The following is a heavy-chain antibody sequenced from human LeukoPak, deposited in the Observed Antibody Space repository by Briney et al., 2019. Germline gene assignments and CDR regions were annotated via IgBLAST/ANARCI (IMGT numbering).Heavy chain of an antibody. CDR2: IYYSRTT. Sequence: SETLSLTCSVSGDFISHGGYYWHWIRGHRGKGLEWIGRIYYSRTTFYNPYLKSRVTISVYTAKDQFSLNLTSVTAADAPVYFCATEVRYSSMFFYFDKWGQGTLVTVSS. J-gene: IGHJ4*02. CDR3: ATEVRYSSMFFYFDK. D-gene: IGHD6-13*01. V-gene: IGHV4-31*03. CDR1: GDFISHGGYY.